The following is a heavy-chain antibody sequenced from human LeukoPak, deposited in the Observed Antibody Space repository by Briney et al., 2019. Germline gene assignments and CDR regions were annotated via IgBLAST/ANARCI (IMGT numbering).Heavy chain of an antibody. V-gene: IGHV1-2*02. CDR3: ARKRITMVRGTDLSFDY. CDR1: GYTFTGYY. D-gene: IGHD3-10*01. CDR2: INPNSGGT. J-gene: IGHJ4*02. Sequence: ASVKVSCKASGYTFTGYYMHWVRQAPGQGLEWMGWINPNSGGTNYAQKFQGRVTMTRNTSISTAYMELSSLRSEDTAVYYCARKRITMVRGTDLSFDYWGQGTLVTVSS.